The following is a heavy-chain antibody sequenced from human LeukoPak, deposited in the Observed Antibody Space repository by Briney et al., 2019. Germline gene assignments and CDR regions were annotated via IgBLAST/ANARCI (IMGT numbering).Heavy chain of an antibody. CDR3: ARDYGADY. D-gene: IGHD4-17*01. Sequence: PGRSLRLSCAASGFTFSSYAMHWVRQVPGKGLEWVAVISYDGSNKYYADSVKGRFTISRDNSKNTLYLQMNSLRAEDTAVYYCARDYGADYWGQGTLVTVSS. CDR2: ISYDGSNK. V-gene: IGHV3-30*04. CDR1: GFTFSSYA. J-gene: IGHJ4*02.